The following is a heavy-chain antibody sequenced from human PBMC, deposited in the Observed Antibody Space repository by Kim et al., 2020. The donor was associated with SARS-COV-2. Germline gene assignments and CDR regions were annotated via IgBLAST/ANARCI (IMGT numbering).Heavy chain of an antibody. J-gene: IGHJ6*02. CDR2: INGGNGNT. CDR3: VRHLSVWVAMDV. V-gene: IGHV1-3*01. CDR1: GYIFTSYI. Sequence: ASVKVSCKTSGYIFTSYIIHWVRQAPGQRLEWMGWINGGNGNTKYSQKFQGRVTFTRDTSASTVYMELSSLTSEDTAVYYCVRHLSVWVAMDVWGQGTTVTVSS. D-gene: IGHD7-27*01.